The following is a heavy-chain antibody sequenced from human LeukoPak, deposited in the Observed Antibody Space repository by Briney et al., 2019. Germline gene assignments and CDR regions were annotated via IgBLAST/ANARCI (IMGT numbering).Heavy chain of an antibody. J-gene: IGHJ5*02. CDR3: AKGGGQWLALKTNWFDP. D-gene: IGHD6-19*01. CDR2: ISGSGGST. V-gene: IGHV3-23*01. Sequence: PAGSLRLSCAASGFTFHSYAMTWVRQAPGKGLEWVSAISGSGGSTYYADSVKGRFTISRDNSKNTLYLQMNSLRVEDTALYYCAKGGGQWLALKTNWFDPWGQGTLVTVSS. CDR1: GFTFHSYA.